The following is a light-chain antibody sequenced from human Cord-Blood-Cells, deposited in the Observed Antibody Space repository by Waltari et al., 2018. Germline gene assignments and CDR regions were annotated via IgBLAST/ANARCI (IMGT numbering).Light chain of an antibody. V-gene: IGLV3-1*01. CDR1: TLGEKS. CDR2: QDT. CDR3: QAWDSSSYV. J-gene: IGLJ1*01. Sequence: SYELTQPPSLSVSPGQTASITCSGYTLGEKSACWYRQKPGQAPVMVNYQDTKRPSGIPERFSGSNSGNTATLTISGTQAMDEADYYCQAWDSSSYVFGTGTKVTVL.